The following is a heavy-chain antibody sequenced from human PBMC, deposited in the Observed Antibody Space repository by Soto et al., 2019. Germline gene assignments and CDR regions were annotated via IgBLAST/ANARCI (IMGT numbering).Heavy chain of an antibody. J-gene: IGHJ4*02. CDR1: GGSISNGGYY. CDR3: ARLRGSGSYSAYYFDS. Sequence: QVHLQESGPGLVKPSQTLSLTCTVSGGSISNGGYYWSWIRQHPGKGLEWIGYIHYSGMTYYSPSLNSRVAISVDTSKNQFSLKLSSVTAADTALYYCARLRGSGSYSAYYFDSWGQGTLVTVSS. D-gene: IGHD3-10*01. CDR2: IHYSGMT. V-gene: IGHV4-31*03.